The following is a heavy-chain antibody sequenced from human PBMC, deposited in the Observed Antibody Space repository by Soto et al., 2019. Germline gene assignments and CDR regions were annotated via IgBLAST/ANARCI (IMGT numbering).Heavy chain of an antibody. D-gene: IGHD3-3*01. CDR2: ISYDGSNK. CDR3: AKEGTIFGVVWFDY. Sequence: QSVGSLRLSCAASGFTFSSYGMHWVRQAPGKGLEWVAVISYDGSNKYYADSVKGRFTISRDNSKNTLYLQMNSLRAEDTAVYYCAKEGTIFGVVWFDYWGQGTLVTVSS. CDR1: GFTFSSYG. J-gene: IGHJ4*02. V-gene: IGHV3-30*18.